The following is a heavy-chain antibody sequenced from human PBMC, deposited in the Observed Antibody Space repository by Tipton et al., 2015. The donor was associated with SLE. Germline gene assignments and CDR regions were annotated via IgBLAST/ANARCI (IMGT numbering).Heavy chain of an antibody. CDR2: VYPSGGS. J-gene: IGHJ6*03. CDR1: GGSINAYY. CDR3: ARVGHGFDSSGYNSRYYYYMDV. Sequence: TLSLTCTVSGGSINAYYWTWIRQPPGKGLEYIGHVYPSGGSDYNPSLSGRVTISFDTSKNQFSLRLTSATAADTAEYYCARVGHGFDSSGYNSRYYYYMDVWGKGTTVTVSS. D-gene: IGHD3-22*01. V-gene: IGHV4-59*01.